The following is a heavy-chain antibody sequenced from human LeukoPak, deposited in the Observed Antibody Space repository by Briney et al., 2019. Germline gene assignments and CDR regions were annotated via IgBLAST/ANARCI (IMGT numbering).Heavy chain of an antibody. Sequence: GGSLRLSCAASGFTFSGSAMHWVRQASGKGLEWVGRIRSKANSYATAYAASVKGRFTISRDDSKNTAYLQMNSLRAEDTAVYYCARTYGSGSLHYWGQGTLVTVSS. CDR1: GFTFSGSA. D-gene: IGHD2-15*01. CDR2: IRSKANSYAT. J-gene: IGHJ4*02. V-gene: IGHV3-73*01. CDR3: ARTYGSGSLHY.